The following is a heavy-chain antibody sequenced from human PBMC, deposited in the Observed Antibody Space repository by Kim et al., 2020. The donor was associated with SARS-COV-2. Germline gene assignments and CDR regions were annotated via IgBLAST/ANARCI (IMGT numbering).Heavy chain of an antibody. V-gene: IGHV3-11*06. CDR2: ISSSSYT. CDR3: ARVFPEYSSSPSSPPHFDY. J-gene: IGHJ4*02. D-gene: IGHD6-6*01. CDR1: GFTFSDYY. Sequence: GGSLRLSCAASGFTFSDYYMSWIRQAPGKGLEWVSYISSSSYTNYADSVKGRFTISRDNAKNSLYLQMNSLRAEDTAVYYCARVFPEYSSSPSSPPHFDYWGQGTLVTVSS.